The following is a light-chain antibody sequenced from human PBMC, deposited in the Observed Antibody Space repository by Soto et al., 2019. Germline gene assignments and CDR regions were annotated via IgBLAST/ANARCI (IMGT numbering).Light chain of an antibody. Sequence: QSVLTQPPSASGSPGQSVTISCTGTSSDVGGYNYVSWYQQHPGKAPKLMIYEVSKRPSGVPDRFSGSKSGNTASLTISGLQAEDEADYYCCSFTSSNTHVFGTGTKLTVL. V-gene: IGLV2-8*01. J-gene: IGLJ1*01. CDR1: SSDVGGYNY. CDR3: CSFTSSNTHV. CDR2: EVS.